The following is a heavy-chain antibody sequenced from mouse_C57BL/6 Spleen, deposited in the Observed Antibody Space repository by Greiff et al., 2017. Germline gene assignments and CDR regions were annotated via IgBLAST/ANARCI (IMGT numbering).Heavy chain of an antibody. CDR1: GYTFTDYY. CDR2: IYPGSGNT. CDR3: ARAKGITTVVADYAMDY. D-gene: IGHD1-1*01. Sequence: QVQLQQSGAELVRPGASVKLSCKASGYTFTDYYINWVKQRPGQGLEWIARIYPGSGNTYYNEKFKGKATLTAEKSSSTAYMQLSSLTSEDSAVYFCARAKGITTVVADYAMDYWGQGTSVTVSS. V-gene: IGHV1-76*01. J-gene: IGHJ4*01.